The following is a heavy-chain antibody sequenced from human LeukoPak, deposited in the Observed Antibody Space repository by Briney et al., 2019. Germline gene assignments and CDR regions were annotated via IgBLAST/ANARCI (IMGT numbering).Heavy chain of an antibody. V-gene: IGHV3-7*01. CDR3: ARDMTMDQGSGLFDY. CDR2: IKQDGSEK. J-gene: IGHJ4*02. CDR1: GFTFSSYW. D-gene: IGHD4/OR15-4a*01. Sequence: GGSLRLSCGASGFTFSSYWMSWVRQAPGKGLEWVANIKQDGSEKYYVDSVKGRFTVSRDNAKNSLYLQMNSLRAEDTAVYYCARDMTMDQGSGLFDYWGQGTLVTVSS.